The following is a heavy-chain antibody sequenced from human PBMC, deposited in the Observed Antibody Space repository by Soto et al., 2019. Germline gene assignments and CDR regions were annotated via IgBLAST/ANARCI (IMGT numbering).Heavy chain of an antibody. CDR3: VCSLGPTTGIDY. CDR2: MYYSGSP. V-gene: IGHV4-59*04. D-gene: IGHD1-1*01. J-gene: IGHJ4*02. CDR1: GDSMTYSY. Sequence: SETLSLTCTVSGDSMTYSYWSWIRLLPGKGLEWVGNMYYSGSPRSDPSLQRRVTISVDTPKSQFSLRLSSVTAADTAIYYCVCSLGPTTGIDYWGQGILVTVSS.